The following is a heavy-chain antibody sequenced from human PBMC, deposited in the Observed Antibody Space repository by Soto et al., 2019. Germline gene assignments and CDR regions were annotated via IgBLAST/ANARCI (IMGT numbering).Heavy chain of an antibody. CDR2: IYYSGST. CDR3: ARTAYGSGSSFDY. CDR1: GYSISSSNW. V-gene: IGHV4-28*01. J-gene: IGHJ4*02. Sequence: QVQLQESGPGLVKPSDTLSLTCAVSGYSISSSNWWGWIRQPPGKGLEWIGYIYYSGSTYYNPSLKSRVTMSLDTPKNQFSLKLSSVTAVDTAVYYCARTAYGSGSSFDYWGPGTLVTVSS. D-gene: IGHD3-10*01.